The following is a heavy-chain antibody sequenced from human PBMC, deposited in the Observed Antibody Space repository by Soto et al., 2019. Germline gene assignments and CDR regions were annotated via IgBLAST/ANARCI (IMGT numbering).Heavy chain of an antibody. CDR1: GFTFSNAW. Sequence: GGSLRLSCAASGFTFSNAWMNWVRQAPGKGLEWVGRIKSKTDGGTTDYAAPVKGRFTISREDSKNTLYLQMNSLKTEDTAVYYCTTAIGELERLRLNYYYGMDVWGQGTTVTVSS. CDR2: IKSKTDGGTT. V-gene: IGHV3-15*07. CDR3: TTAIGELERLRLNYYYGMDV. D-gene: IGHD1-1*01. J-gene: IGHJ6*02.